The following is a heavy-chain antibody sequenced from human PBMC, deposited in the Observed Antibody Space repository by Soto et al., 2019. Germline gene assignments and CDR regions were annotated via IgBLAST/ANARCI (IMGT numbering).Heavy chain of an antibody. V-gene: IGHV3-7*01. CDR1: GFTFSSYW. CDR2: IKQDGSEK. J-gene: IGHJ5*02. Sequence: GWSLRLSCAASGFTFSSYWMSLVRQAPGKGLEWVANIKQDGSEKYYVDSVKGRFTISRDNAKNSLYLQMNSLRAEDTAVYYCARVARPGGWPPVGWFEPWGQETLVTVS. CDR3: ARVARPGGWPPVGWFEP. D-gene: IGHD6-19*01.